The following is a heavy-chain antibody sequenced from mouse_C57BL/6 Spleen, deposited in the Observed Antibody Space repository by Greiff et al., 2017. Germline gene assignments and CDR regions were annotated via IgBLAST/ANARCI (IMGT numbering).Heavy chain of an antibody. CDR1: GFTFSNYW. V-gene: IGHV6-3*01. Sequence: EVMLVESGGGLVQPGGSMKLSCVASGFTFSNYWMNWVRQSPEKGLEWVAQIRLKSDNYATHYAESVKGRFTISRDDSKSSVYLQMNNLRAEDTGIYYCTEGTTAVFDVWGTGTTVTVSS. J-gene: IGHJ1*03. CDR2: IRLKSDNYAT. D-gene: IGHD1-2*01. CDR3: TEGTTAVFDV.